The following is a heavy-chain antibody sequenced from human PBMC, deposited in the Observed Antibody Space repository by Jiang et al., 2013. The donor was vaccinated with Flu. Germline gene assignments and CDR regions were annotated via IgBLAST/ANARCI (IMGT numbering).Heavy chain of an antibody. D-gene: IGHD6-19*01. V-gene: IGHV1-2*02. Sequence: GAEVKEPGASVKLSCKASGYSFSAYCIHWVRQVPGQGLEWMGWINPNNGGTKHAQKFQDRVTLTGDTSINTAFLELSGLTSGDTAVYFCAWYRGGYYDLRYWGQGTLVSVSS. CDR1: GYSFSAYC. J-gene: IGHJ4*02. CDR3: AWYRGGYYDLRY. CDR2: INPNNGGT.